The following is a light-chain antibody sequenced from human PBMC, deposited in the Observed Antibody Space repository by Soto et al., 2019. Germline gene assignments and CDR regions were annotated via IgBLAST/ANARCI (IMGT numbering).Light chain of an antibody. CDR3: QQFNNYPRT. CDR1: QAISNY. CDR2: TAS. J-gene: IGKJ2*01. Sequence: DIQVTQSPSFLSASVGDRVTITCRASQAISNYLDWYQQIPGRAPKLLIYTASTLHSGVPSRFSGSGSGTEFTLTISSLQPEDFATYYCQQFNNYPRTFGQGTKLEIK. V-gene: IGKV1-9*01.